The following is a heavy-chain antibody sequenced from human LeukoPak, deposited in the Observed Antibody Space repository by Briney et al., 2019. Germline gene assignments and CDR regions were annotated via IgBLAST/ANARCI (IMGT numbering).Heavy chain of an antibody. CDR2: IYYSGST. V-gene: IGHV4-61*05. J-gene: IGHJ4*02. CDR1: GGSISSSSYY. CDR3: ARSPYYYGSGPPYY. Sequence: SETLSLTCTVSGGSISSSSYYWGWIRQPPGKGLEWIGYIYYSGSTNYNPSLKSRVTISVDTSKNQFSLKLSSVTAADTAVYYCARSPYYYGSGPPYYWGQGTLVTVSS. D-gene: IGHD3-10*01.